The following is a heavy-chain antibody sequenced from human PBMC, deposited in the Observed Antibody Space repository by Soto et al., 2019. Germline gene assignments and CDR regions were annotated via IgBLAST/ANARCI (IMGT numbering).Heavy chain of an antibody. V-gene: IGHV3-30-3*01. Sequence: PXESLLLSCAASGFTFSSYAMHWVRQAPGKGLEWVAVISYDGSNKYYADSVKGRFTISRDNSKNTLYLQMNSLRAEDTAVYYCARDATPLHHYDSVGTDYWGQGTLVTVSS. J-gene: IGHJ4*02. D-gene: IGHD3-22*01. CDR1: GFTFSSYA. CDR3: ARDATPLHHYDSVGTDY. CDR2: ISYDGSNK.